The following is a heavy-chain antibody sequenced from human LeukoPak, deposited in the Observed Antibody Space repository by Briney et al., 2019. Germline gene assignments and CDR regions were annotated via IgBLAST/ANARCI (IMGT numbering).Heavy chain of an antibody. CDR1: GGSISSGSYY. V-gene: IGHV4-61*02. D-gene: IGHD2-2*01. CDR2: IYTSGST. CDR3: ARDKCSSTSCSSYDAFDI. Sequence: SQTLSLTCTVSGGSISSGSYYWSWIRQPAGKGLEWLGRIYTSGSTNYNPSLKSRVTISVDTSKNQFSLKLSSVTAADTAVYYCARDKCSSTSCSSYDAFDIWGQGTMVTVSS. J-gene: IGHJ3*02.